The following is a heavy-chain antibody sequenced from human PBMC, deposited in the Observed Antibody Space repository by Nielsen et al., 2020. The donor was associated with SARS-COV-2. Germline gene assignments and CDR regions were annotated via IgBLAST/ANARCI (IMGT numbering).Heavy chain of an antibody. CDR3: ARHESPRSYSSSWYSPTYYFDY. CDR1: GYSFTSYW. D-gene: IGHD6-13*01. J-gene: IGHJ4*02. Sequence: GESLKISCQGSGYSFTSYWIGWVRQMPGKGLEWMGIIYPGDSDTRYSPSFQGQVTISADKSISTAYLQWSSLKASDTAMYYCARHESPRSYSSSWYSPTYYFDYWGQGTLVTVSS. CDR2: IYPGDSDT. V-gene: IGHV5-51*01.